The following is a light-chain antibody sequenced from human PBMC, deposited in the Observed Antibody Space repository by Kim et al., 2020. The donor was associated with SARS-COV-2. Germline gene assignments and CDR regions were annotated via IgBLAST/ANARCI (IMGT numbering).Light chain of an antibody. CDR3: QQYDRSPYT. CDR1: QSVTYNS. V-gene: IGKV3-20*01. J-gene: IGKJ2*01. CDR2: AAS. Sequence: EIVLTQSPGTLSLSPGERATFSCRASQSVTYNSLAWYKKNPDEAPRLLIYAASIRATGIPDRFSGSGSGTDFTLTISRLEPEDFAVYYCQQYDRSPYTFGQGTKLEI.